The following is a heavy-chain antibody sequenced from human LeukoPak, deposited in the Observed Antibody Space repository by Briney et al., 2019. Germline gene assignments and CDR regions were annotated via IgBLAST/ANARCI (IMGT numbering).Heavy chain of an antibody. CDR2: ISTSSSYI. D-gene: IGHD5-12*01. CDR3: AREMGGYPFDY. CDR1: GFTFNRYN. J-gene: IGHJ4*02. V-gene: IGHV3-21*01. Sequence: GGSLRLSCAASGFTFNRYNMNWVRRAPGKGLEWVSSISTSSSYIYYADSVRGRFTISRDNAKNSLYLQMNSLRAEDTAIYYCAREMGGYPFDYWGQGTLVTVSS.